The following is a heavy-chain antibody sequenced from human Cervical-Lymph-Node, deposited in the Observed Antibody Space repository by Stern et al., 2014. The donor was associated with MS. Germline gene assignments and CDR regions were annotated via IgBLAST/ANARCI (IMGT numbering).Heavy chain of an antibody. J-gene: IGHJ6*02. CDR2: IIPCFETP. V-gene: IGHV1-69*01. D-gene: IGHD2-2*01. CDR3: ASAHPATRRGYKGMNV. Sequence: QVQLVQSGSEVRKPGSSVNVTCKASGGTFRSFAVNWVRQAPGQGLEWVGGIIPCFETPTYAQKFQGRITVISDESTNTVYLELSRLTSDDTATYFCASAHPATRRGYKGMNVWGQGTTIAVSS. CDR1: GGTFRSFA.